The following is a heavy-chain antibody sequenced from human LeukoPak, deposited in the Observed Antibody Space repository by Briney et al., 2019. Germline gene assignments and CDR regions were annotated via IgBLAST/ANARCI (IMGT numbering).Heavy chain of an antibody. V-gene: IGHV3-7*01. Sequence: GGSLRLSCAASGFTFSSYWMNWVRQAPGKALEWVANIKKDGSEKHYVDSAKGRFTISRDNAENSLYLQMSSLRVEDTAVYYCARGNGWLPAYWGRGTLVTVSS. CDR3: ARGNGWLPAY. CDR2: IKKDGSEK. D-gene: IGHD3-9*01. CDR1: GFTFSSYW. J-gene: IGHJ4*02.